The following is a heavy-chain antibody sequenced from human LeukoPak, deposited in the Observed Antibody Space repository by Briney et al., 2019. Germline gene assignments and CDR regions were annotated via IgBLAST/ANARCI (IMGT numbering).Heavy chain of an antibody. CDR2: IYCSGRT. V-gene: IGHV4-39*01. Sequence: SETLSLTCSVSGDSISRSDSYWDWIRQPPGTGLEWIGTIYCSGRTYYSPSLNSRVTMSVDTSSNQFPLNLRSVTAADTAVYYCARRRYYDGSGYLEWGQGTLLSVSS. CDR1: GDSISRSDSY. D-gene: IGHD3-22*01. CDR3: ARRRYYDGSGYLE. J-gene: IGHJ1*01.